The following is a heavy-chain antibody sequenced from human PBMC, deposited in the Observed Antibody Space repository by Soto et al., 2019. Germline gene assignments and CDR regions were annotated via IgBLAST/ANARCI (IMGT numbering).Heavy chain of an antibody. V-gene: IGHV4-39*07. CDR3: AKDDFAY. J-gene: IGHJ4*02. CDR1: GGSISSGGYY. Sequence: SETLSLTCTVSGGSISSGGYYWSWIRQHPGKGLEWIGKTNQSETTNYTPSLKSRVTISVDNSKNTLYSQMDSLRAEATAVYYCAKDDFAYWGQGTLVPVSS. CDR2: TNQSETT.